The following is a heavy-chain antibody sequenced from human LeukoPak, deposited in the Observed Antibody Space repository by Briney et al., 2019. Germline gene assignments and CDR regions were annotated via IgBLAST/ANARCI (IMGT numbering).Heavy chain of an antibody. D-gene: IGHD6-19*01. V-gene: IGHV3-23*01. CDR3: AKGYNSSPTRAPFDI. CDR2: ISGSGAST. CDR1: GFTFSTYG. J-gene: IGHJ3*02. Sequence: GGSLRLSCVASGFTFSTYGMSWVRQAPGKGLECVSAISGSGASTYYADSVKGRFTISRDNSKNTMYLQTNSLRAEDTAIYYCAKGYNSSPTRAPFDIWGQGTMVTVSS.